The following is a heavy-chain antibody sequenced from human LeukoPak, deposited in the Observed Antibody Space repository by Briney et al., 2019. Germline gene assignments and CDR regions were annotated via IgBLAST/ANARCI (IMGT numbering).Heavy chain of an antibody. CDR3: AKRGVVIRVFLVGFHKEAYYFDS. J-gene: IGHJ4*02. D-gene: IGHD3-10*01. CDR1: GITLSNYG. V-gene: IGHV3-23*01. Sequence: PGGSLRLSCAVSGITLSNYGMSWVRQAPGKGLEWVAGISGSGGGTNYADSVKGRFIISRDNARNTLYLQMNSLRVEDTAAYFCAKRGVVIRVFLVGFHKEAYYFDSWGQGALVTVSS. CDR2: ISGSGGGT.